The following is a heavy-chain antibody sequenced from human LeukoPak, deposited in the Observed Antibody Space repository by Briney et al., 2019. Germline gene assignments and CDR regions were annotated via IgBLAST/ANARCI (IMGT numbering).Heavy chain of an antibody. CDR1: GVSISSGSYY. CDR2: IYTSGST. D-gene: IGHD3-10*01. V-gene: IGHV4-61*02. CDR3: ARTTMVRGVMDYYYYMDV. Sequence: PSETLSLTCTVSGVSISSGSYYWSWIRQPAGKGLEWIGRIYTSGSTNYNPSLKSRVTISVDTSKNQFSLKLSSVTAADTAVYYCARTTMVRGVMDYYYYMDVWGKGTTVTISS. J-gene: IGHJ6*03.